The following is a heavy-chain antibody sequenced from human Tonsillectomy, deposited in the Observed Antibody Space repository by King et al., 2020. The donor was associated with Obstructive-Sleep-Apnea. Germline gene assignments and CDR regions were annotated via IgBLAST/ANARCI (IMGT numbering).Heavy chain of an antibody. D-gene: IGHD2-15*01. CDR1: GFTFSDHY. J-gene: IGHJ3*02. CDR3: VRGGTYCSGGSCSDALDI. Sequence: VQLVESGGGLVQPGGSLRLSCAVSGFTFSDHYMDLVRQAPGKGLEGVGRTRKKANSYTTEYAPPLKGRFTISRDDSKNSLYLQMNSLKTEDTAVYYCVRGGTYCSGGSCSDALDIWGQGTMVTVSS. CDR2: TRKKANSYTT. V-gene: IGHV3-72*01.